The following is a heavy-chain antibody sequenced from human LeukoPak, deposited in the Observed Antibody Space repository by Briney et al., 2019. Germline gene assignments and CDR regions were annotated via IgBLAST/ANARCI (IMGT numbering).Heavy chain of an antibody. Sequence: GGSLRLSCAASGFTFSSYGMSWVRQAPGKGLEWVSAISGSGGSTYYADSVKGRFTISRDNSKNTLYLQMNSLRAEDTAVYYCAKDGYSSSWRKDNWFDPWGQGTLVTVSS. CDR2: ISGSGGST. D-gene: IGHD6-13*01. CDR3: AKDGYSSSWRKDNWFDP. CDR1: GFTFSSYG. J-gene: IGHJ5*02. V-gene: IGHV3-23*01.